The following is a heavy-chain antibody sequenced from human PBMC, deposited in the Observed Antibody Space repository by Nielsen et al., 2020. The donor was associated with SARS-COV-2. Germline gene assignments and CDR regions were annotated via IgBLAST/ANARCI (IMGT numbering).Heavy chain of an antibody. D-gene: IGHD6-13*01. CDR1: GFTFSSYA. CDR2: ISYDGSEK. Sequence: GGSLRLSCAASGFTFSSYAMHWVRQAPGKGLEWVAVISYDGSEKYYVDSVKGRFTISRDNAKNSLYLQMNSLRAEDTAVYYCARDRGVAAAGRYYYYYGMDVWGQGTTVTVSS. V-gene: IGHV3-30*04. J-gene: IGHJ6*02. CDR3: ARDRGVAAAGRYYYYYGMDV.